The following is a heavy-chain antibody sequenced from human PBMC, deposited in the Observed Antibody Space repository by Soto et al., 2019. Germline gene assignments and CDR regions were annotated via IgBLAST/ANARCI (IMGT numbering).Heavy chain of an antibody. V-gene: IGHV1-18*04. Sequence: GASVKVSCKASGYIFTSYYIHWVRQAPGQGLEWMGWINPFDGNIDYAQKFHGRVTMTTDTSTGTAYMEVRSLRPDDTAVYYCARAVGIIMVRGSYYYGMDVWGQGTTVTVSS. J-gene: IGHJ6*02. CDR1: GYIFTSYY. CDR2: INPFDGNI. D-gene: IGHD3-10*01. CDR3: ARAVGIIMVRGSYYYGMDV.